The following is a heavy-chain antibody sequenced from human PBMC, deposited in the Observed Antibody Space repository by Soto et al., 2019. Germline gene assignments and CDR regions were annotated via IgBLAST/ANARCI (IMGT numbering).Heavy chain of an antibody. D-gene: IGHD3-9*01. CDR1: DGSIISFG. CDR2: IYSSGSM. CDR3: ARGTDTWFFAL. V-gene: IGHV4-4*09. J-gene: IGHJ2*01. Sequence: SETLCLTCTVSDGSIISFGWHWIRKHPGKGLEWIGYIYSSGSMNYNPSLQSRRTISVDTSKNHFSLKLTSVTAADTAVYYCARGTDTWFFALWGRGTLVTVSS.